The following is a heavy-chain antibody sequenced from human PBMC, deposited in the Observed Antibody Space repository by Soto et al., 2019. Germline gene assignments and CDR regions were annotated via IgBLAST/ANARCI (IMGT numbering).Heavy chain of an antibody. J-gene: IGHJ3*02. CDR2: IYPGDSDT. V-gene: IGHV5-51*03. Sequence: EVQLVQSGAEVKKPGESLKISCKGSGYSFTSYWIGWVRQMPGKGLEWMGIIYPGDSDTRYSPSFQGQVTISADKSISTAYLQWSSLKASDTAMYYCAGEVVVVAVTDAFDIWGQGKMVTVSS. CDR1: GYSFTSYW. CDR3: AGEVVVVAVTDAFDI. D-gene: IGHD2-15*01.